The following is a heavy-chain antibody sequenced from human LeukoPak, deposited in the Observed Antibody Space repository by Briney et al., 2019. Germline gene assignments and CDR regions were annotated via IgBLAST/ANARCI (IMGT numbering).Heavy chain of an antibody. J-gene: IGHJ4*02. CDR2: IMPIFGTA. CDR1: GGTFTSYA. CDR3: GMGVRYSSGWYGDY. D-gene: IGHD6-19*01. Sequence: GASVKVSCKASGGTFTSYAISWVRQAPGQGLEWMGGIMPIFGTANYAQKFQRRVTITADESTSTAYMELSSLRSEDTAVYYCGMGVRYSSGWYGDYWGQGTLVTVSS. V-gene: IGHV1-69*13.